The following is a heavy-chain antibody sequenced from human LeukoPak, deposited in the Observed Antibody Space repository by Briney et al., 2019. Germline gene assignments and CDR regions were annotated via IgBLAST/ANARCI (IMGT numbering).Heavy chain of an antibody. CDR3: ARTRRTGDLLYYFDY. J-gene: IGHJ4*02. V-gene: IGHV4-39*07. D-gene: IGHD1-1*01. CDR1: GGSISLSYYY. Sequence: SETLSLTCSVSGGSISLSYYYWGWIRQPPGKALEWIGSVYYSGTTSYNPSLKSRVTISVDMSKNHFSLRLSSVTAADTAMYYCARTRRTGDLLYYFDYWGQGTLVTVSS. CDR2: VYYSGTT.